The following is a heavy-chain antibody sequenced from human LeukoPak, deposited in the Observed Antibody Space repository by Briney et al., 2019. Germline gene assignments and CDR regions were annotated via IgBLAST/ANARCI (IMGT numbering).Heavy chain of an antibody. CDR2: IYYSGST. V-gene: IGHV4-31*03. D-gene: IGHD2-15*01. J-gene: IGHJ4*02. Sequence: SETLSLTCTVSGGSISSGGYYWSWIRQHPGKGLEWLGYIYYSGSTYYNPSLKSRVTISVDTSKNQFSLRLSSVTAADTAVYYCARGVVVVPATMSRGDLGYWGQGTLVTVSS. CDR3: ARGVVVVPATMSRGDLGY. CDR1: GGSISSGGYY.